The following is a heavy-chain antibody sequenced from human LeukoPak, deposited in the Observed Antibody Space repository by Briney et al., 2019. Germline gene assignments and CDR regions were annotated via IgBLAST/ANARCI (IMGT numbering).Heavy chain of an antibody. CDR1: GFTFSSYG. CDR2: ISGSGGRT. J-gene: IGHJ4*02. V-gene: IGHV3-23*01. CDR3: AKTNSSDYSYYFDY. D-gene: IGHD3-22*01. Sequence: GGSLRLSCAASGFTFSSYGMHWVRQAPGKGLEWVSAISGSGGRTYYADPGKGRFTISRDNSKNTLYLQMNSLRAEDTAVYHCAKTNSSDYSYYFDYWGQGTLVTVSS.